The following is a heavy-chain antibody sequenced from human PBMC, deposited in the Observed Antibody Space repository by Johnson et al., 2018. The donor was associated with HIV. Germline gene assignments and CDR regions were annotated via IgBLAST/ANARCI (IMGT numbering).Heavy chain of an antibody. D-gene: IGHD1-26*01. CDR3: ARVRSGGYYDAFDI. Sequence: VQLVESGGGVVRPGGSLRLSCAASGFTFDDYGMTWVRQTPGKGLEWLSGLTWKGVITGYADSLKGRFTISRDNAKNSLYLQMNSLRAEDSALYYCARVRSGGYYDAFDIWGQGTMVTVSS. CDR2: LTWKGVIT. V-gene: IGHV3-20*04. J-gene: IGHJ3*02. CDR1: GFTFDDYG.